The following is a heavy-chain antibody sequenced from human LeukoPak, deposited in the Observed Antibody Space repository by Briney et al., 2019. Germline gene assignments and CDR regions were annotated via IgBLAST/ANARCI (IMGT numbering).Heavy chain of an antibody. CDR1: GGTFSSYT. CDR2: IIPIFGTP. D-gene: IGHD6-19*01. CDR3: ARGAGYSSGWFDY. J-gene: IGHJ4*02. V-gene: IGHV1-69*05. Sequence: SVKVSCKASGGTFSSYTISWVRQAPGQGLEWMGRIIPIFGTPNYAQKFQGRVTITTDESTSTAYMELSSLRSEDTAVYYYARGAGYSSGWFDYWGQGTLVTVSS.